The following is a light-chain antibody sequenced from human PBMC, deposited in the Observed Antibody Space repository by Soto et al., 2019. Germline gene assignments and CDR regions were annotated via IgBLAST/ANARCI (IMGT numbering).Light chain of an antibody. CDR1: SSNIGAGYD. J-gene: IGLJ2*01. CDR2: RNN. CDR3: QSFDSSLSGHVV. Sequence: QSVLTQPPSVSGAPGQRVTISCTGSSSNIGAGYDVHWYQQLPGTAPKLLIYRNNNRPSGVPDRFSGSKSGTSASLAITGLQADDEADYYCQSFDSSLSGHVVFGGGTKLTVL. V-gene: IGLV1-40*01.